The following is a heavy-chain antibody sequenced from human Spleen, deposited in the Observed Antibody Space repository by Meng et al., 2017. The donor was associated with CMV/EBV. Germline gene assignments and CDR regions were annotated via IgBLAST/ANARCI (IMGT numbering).Heavy chain of an antibody. J-gene: IGHJ4*02. D-gene: IGHD6-19*01. CDR3: ARPSSGWSFAN. Sequence: SCAASGFTFSSYWMHWVRQAPGKGLVWVSHINNDGSRTNYADSVKSRFTISRDSAKNTLYLQMNSLRAEDTAVYYCARPSSGWSFANWGQGTLVTVSS. CDR1: GFTFSSYW. CDR2: INNDGSRT. V-gene: IGHV3-74*01.